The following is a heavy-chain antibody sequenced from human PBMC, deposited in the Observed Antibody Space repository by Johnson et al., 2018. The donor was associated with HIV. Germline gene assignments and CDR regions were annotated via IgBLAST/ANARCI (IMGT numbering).Heavy chain of an antibody. J-gene: IGHJ3*01. V-gene: IGHV3-30*04. CDR1: GLTFSNYP. Sequence: VQLVESGGGVVQPGRSLRLSCAASGLTFSNYPMHWVRQAPGKGLDWVAVISFDGSNKYYTDSVKGRFTISRDNSKNTLSLQMDSLRPEDTAVYYCAGDPAYSSTWEGAFDVWGQGTMVTVSS. CDR2: ISFDGSNK. CDR3: AGDPAYSSTWEGAFDV. D-gene: IGHD6-19*01.